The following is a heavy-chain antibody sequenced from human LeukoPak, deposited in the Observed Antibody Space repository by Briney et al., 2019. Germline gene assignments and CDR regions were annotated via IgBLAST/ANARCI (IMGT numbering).Heavy chain of an antibody. V-gene: IGHV3-21*04. CDR3: ARADSSWYGWYFDL. D-gene: IGHD6-13*01. Sequence: GGSLRLSCAASGFDFSGYAMNWVRQAPGKGLEWIASISSNNDYVFHIDSVRGRFTISRDNAKNSLYLQMNSLRAEDTALYYCARADSSWYGWYFDLWGRGTLVIASS. CDR1: GFDFSGYA. CDR2: ISSNNDYV. J-gene: IGHJ2*01.